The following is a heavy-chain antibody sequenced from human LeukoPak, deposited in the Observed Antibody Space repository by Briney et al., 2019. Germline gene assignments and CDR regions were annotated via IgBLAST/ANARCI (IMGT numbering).Heavy chain of an antibody. J-gene: IGHJ4*02. V-gene: IGHV3-30-3*01. D-gene: IGHD1-26*01. CDR3: AKQSNNHYYQKASDY. Sequence: GGSLRLSCAASGFTFSSYTMHWVRQAPGKGLEWVAAISDDGNNAYYSDSAKGRLTISRDNSNYTLYLQMNSLRAEDTAVYFCAKQSNNHYYQKASDYWGQGTLVTVSS. CDR2: ISDDGNNA. CDR1: GFTFSSYT.